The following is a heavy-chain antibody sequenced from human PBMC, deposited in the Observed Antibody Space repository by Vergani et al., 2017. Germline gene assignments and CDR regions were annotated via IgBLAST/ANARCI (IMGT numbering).Heavy chain of an antibody. CDR1: GITFKNAW. D-gene: IGHD2-2*02. CDR3: YTDYHDY. Sequence: EVQVVESGGGLIKPGGSLRLSCVVPGITFKNAWINWVSQAPGKGLEWIGRIRSKNDGGTADYAAPLKGRFTISRDDSKDSAFLLVNNLKTEDTAVYFCYTDYHDYWGQGTLVTVSS. J-gene: IGHJ4*02. V-gene: IGHV3-15*01. CDR2: IRSKNDGGTA.